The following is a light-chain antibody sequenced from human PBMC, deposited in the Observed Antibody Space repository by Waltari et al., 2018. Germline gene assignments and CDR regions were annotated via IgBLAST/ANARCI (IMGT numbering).Light chain of an antibody. CDR1: NIGSKS. CDR2: DDS. Sequence: SYVLTQPPSVSVAPGKTARITCGGNNIGSKSVHWYQQKPGQAPVLGVYDDSDRHSGIPGRSSGSNSVNAATLTISRVEAGDEADYYCQVWDSSSDSVVFGGGTKLTVL. CDR3: QVWDSSSDSVV. V-gene: IGLV3-21*03. J-gene: IGLJ2*01.